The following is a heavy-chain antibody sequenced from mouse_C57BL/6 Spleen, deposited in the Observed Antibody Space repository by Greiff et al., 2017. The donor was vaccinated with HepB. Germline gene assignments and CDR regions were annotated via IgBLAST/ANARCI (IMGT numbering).Heavy chain of an antibody. V-gene: IGHV3-6*01. CDR2: ISYDGSN. CDR3: ARDYDYGSSRFAY. D-gene: IGHD1-1*01. CDR1: GYSITSGYY. J-gene: IGHJ3*01. Sequence: EVHLVESGPGLVKPSQSLSLTCSVTGYSITSGYYWNWIRQFPGNKLEWMGYISYDGSNNYNPSLKNRISITRDTSKNQFFLKLNSVTTEDTATYYCARDYDYGSSRFAYWGQGTLVTVSA.